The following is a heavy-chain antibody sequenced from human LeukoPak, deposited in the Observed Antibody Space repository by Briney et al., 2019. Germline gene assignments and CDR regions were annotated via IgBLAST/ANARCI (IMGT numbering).Heavy chain of an antibody. J-gene: IGHJ6*02. D-gene: IGHD3-10*01. Sequence: ASVKVSCKASGYTFTSYGISWVRQAPGQGLEWMGWVSAYSGNTNYAQKLQGRVTMTTDTSTSTAYMELRSLRPDDTAVYYCARVGPMVRTYGMDVWGQGTTVTVSS. V-gene: IGHV1-18*01. CDR3: ARVGPMVRTYGMDV. CDR1: GYTFTSYG. CDR2: VSAYSGNT.